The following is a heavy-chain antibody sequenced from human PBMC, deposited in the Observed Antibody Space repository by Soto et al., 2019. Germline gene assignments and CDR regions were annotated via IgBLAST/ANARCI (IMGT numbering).Heavy chain of an antibody. Sequence: GGSLRLSCAASGFTFSSYDMHWVRQATGKGLEWVSAIGTAGDTYYPGSVKGRFTISRENAKNSLYLQMNSLRAEDTAVYYCARAGSSSTANWFDPWGQGTLVTVSS. CDR3: ARAGSSSTANWFDP. CDR2: IGTAGDT. V-gene: IGHV3-13*01. CDR1: GFTFSSYD. J-gene: IGHJ5*02. D-gene: IGHD6-6*01.